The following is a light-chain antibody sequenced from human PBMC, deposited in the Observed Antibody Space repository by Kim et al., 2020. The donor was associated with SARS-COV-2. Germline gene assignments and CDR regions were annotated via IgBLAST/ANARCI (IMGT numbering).Light chain of an antibody. Sequence: SASTGDRVTITCRGSQGISSYLAWYQQKPGKAPKLLIYAASTLQSGVPSRFSGSGTGTDFTLTISCLQSEDFATYYCQQYYSYPRTFGQGTKLEI. CDR1: QGISSY. CDR2: AAS. V-gene: IGKV1-8*01. J-gene: IGKJ2*01. CDR3: QQYYSYPRT.